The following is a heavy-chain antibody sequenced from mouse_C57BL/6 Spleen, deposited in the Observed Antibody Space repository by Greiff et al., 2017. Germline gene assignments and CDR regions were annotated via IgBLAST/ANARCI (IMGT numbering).Heavy chain of an antibody. CDR2: ISSGSSTI. D-gene: IGHD1-1*02. CDR1: GFTFSDYG. CDR3: ARALSHYAMDY. Sequence: EVQRVESGGGIVKPGGSLKLSCAASGFTFSDYGMHWVRQAPEKGLEWVAYISSGSSTIYYADTVKGRFTISRDNAKNTLFLQMTSLRSEDTAMYYCARALSHYAMDYWGQGTSVTVSS. V-gene: IGHV5-17*01. J-gene: IGHJ4*01.